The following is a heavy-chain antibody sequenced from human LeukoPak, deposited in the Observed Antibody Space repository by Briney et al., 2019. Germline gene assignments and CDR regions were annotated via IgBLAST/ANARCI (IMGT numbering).Heavy chain of an antibody. CDR3: AKDNTRYGSGSFPDDAFDI. Sequence: GGSLRLSCAASGFTFDDYAMHWVRQAPGKGLEWVSGISWNSGSIGYADSVKGRFTISRDNAKNSLYLQMNSLRAEDTALYYCAKDNTRYGSGSFPDDAFDIWGQGTMVTVSS. CDR2: ISWNSGSI. J-gene: IGHJ3*02. CDR1: GFTFDDYA. D-gene: IGHD3-10*01. V-gene: IGHV3-9*01.